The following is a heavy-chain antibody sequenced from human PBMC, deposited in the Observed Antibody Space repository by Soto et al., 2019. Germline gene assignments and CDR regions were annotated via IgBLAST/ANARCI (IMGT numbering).Heavy chain of an antibody. Sequence: GGPLRLSCAAYGFTFSSYAMSWVRQAPVKGVEGVSAISGSGGSTYYADSVKGRFTISRDNSKNTLYLQMNSLRAEDTAVYYCAKVEGDILTGPAPYYGMDVWGQGTTVTVSS. J-gene: IGHJ6*02. V-gene: IGHV3-23*01. CDR2: ISGSGGST. CDR3: AKVEGDILTGPAPYYGMDV. D-gene: IGHD3-9*01. CDR1: GFTFSSYA.